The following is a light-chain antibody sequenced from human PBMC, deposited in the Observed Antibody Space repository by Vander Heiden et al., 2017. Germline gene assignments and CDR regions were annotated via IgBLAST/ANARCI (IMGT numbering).Light chain of an antibody. CDR2: EAS. Sequence: EIVLTQSPATLSVSPGEGATLSRRASQTVRSYLVWYQQKPGQVPTLLIDEASKRAAGIPARFSGSGSGTDFTLTISSLEPEDFAVYYCLQRNQWPLTFGGGTKVEVK. V-gene: IGKV3-11*01. J-gene: IGKJ4*01. CDR1: QTVRSY. CDR3: LQRNQWPLT.